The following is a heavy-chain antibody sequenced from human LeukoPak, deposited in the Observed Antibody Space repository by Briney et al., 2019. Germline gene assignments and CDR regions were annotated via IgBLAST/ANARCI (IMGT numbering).Heavy chain of an antibody. V-gene: IGHV4-34*01. Sequence: PPETLSLTCAVYGGSFSGYYWSWIRQPPGKGLEWIGEINHSGSTNYNPSLKSRVTISVDTSKNQFSLKLSSVTAADTAVYYCARLRWLQPFDYWGQGTLVTVSS. CDR1: GGSFSGYY. J-gene: IGHJ4*02. D-gene: IGHD5-24*01. CDR3: ARLRWLQPFDY. CDR2: INHSGST.